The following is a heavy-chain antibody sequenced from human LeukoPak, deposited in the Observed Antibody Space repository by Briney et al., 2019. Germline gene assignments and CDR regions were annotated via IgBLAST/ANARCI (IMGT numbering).Heavy chain of an antibody. CDR1: GFTFSSYS. CDR3: ARDAAERWLQPKPNYYYYGMDV. D-gene: IGHD5-24*01. V-gene: IGHV3-21*01. CDR2: ISSSSSYI. Sequence: GGSLRLSCAASGFTFSSYSTNWVRRAPGKGLEWVSSISSSSSYIYYADSVKGRFTISRDNAKNSLYLQMNSLRAEDTAVYYCARDAAERWLQPKPNYYYYGMDVWGQGTTVTVSS. J-gene: IGHJ6*02.